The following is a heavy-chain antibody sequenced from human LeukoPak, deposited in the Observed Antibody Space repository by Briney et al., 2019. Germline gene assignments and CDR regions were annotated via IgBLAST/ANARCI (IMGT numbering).Heavy chain of an antibody. V-gene: IGHV3-15*01. CDR3: TAERASYYIY. J-gene: IGHJ4*02. Sequence: GGSLRLSCAASGFTFSSYEIHWVRQAPGKGLEWVGRIKSKTNGGTTDYAAPVKGRFTISRGDSKSTLYLQMNSLKTEDTAVYYCTAERASYYIYWGQGTLVTVSS. CDR2: IKSKTNGGTT. CDR1: GFTFSSYE. D-gene: IGHD1-26*01.